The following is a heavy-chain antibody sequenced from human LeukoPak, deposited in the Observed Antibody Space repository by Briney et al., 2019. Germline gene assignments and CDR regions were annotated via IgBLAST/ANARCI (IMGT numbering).Heavy chain of an antibody. CDR2: IRYDGSNK. Sequence: PGGSLRLSCAASGFTFSSYGMHWVRQAPGKGLEWVAFIRYDGSNKYYADSVKGRFTISRDNSKNTLYLQMNGLRAEDTAVYYCARHINAWTPNDAFDIWGQGTMVTVSS. J-gene: IGHJ3*02. D-gene: IGHD3-16*01. CDR1: GFTFSSYG. V-gene: IGHV3-30*02. CDR3: ARHINAWTPNDAFDI.